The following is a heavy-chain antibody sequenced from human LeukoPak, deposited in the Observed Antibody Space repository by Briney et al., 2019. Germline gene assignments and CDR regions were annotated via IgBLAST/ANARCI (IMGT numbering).Heavy chain of an antibody. CDR2: ISAYHGNT. Sequence: GASVTVSCKASGYTFTSYGITWVRQAPGQGLEWMGWISAYHGNTDYAQKLHGRVTMTTATYTSTAYLDLRRLRSDDTAMYLCARDYASGSAPAHWGQGTLVTVSS. CDR3: ARDYASGSAPAH. CDR1: GYTFTSYG. D-gene: IGHD3-10*01. V-gene: IGHV1-18*01. J-gene: IGHJ4*02.